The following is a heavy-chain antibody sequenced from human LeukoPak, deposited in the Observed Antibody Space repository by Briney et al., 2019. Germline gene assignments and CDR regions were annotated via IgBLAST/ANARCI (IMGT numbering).Heavy chain of an antibody. Sequence: GGSLRLSCAASGFTFSGSAMHWVRQASGKGLEWVAHINKDGSEIYYVDSVKGRFTISRDNAKSSLSLQMNSLRVEDTAVYYCARDKVTYWGQGILVTVSS. CDR1: GFTFSGSA. J-gene: IGHJ4*02. V-gene: IGHV3-7*01. CDR2: INKDGSEI. CDR3: ARDKVTY.